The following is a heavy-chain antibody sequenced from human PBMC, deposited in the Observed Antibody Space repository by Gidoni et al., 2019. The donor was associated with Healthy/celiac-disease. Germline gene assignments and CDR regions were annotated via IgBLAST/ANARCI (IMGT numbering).Heavy chain of an antibody. D-gene: IGHD3-10*01. V-gene: IGHV4-34*01. CDR3: ARGRRGVIRLYYYYYGMDV. CDR2: INHSGST. Sequence: QVQLQQWGAGLLKPSETLSLTCAVYGGSFSGYYWSWIRQPPGKGLEWIGEINHSGSTNYNPSLKSRVTISVDTSKIQFSLKLSSVTAADTAVYYCARGRRGVIRLYYYYYGMDVWGQGTTVTVSS. CDR1: GGSFSGYY. J-gene: IGHJ6*02.